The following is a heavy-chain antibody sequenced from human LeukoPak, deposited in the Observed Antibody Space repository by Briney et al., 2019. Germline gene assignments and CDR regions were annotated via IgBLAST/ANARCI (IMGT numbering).Heavy chain of an antibody. J-gene: IGHJ4*02. CDR1: GGSISNYY. CDR3: ARGRVTIFGVVINTYFGY. V-gene: IGHV4-59*01. Sequence: SETLSLTCTVSGGSISNYYWGWIRQPPGKGLGWLGYIYYTGSTNYNPSLTSRVTISADTSKNQFSLRVSAVTAADTAVYYRARGRVTIFGVVINTYFGYWGQGTLVTVSS. CDR2: IYYTGST. D-gene: IGHD3-3*01.